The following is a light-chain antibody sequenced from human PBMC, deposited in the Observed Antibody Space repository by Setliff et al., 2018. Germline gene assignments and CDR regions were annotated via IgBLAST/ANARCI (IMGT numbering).Light chain of an antibody. CDR1: TSDIGLYMY. V-gene: IGLV2-8*01. Sequence: QSVLTQPPSASGSPGQSVTITCTGSTSDIGLYMYVSWYQQHPDKAPKLIIFDVDKRPSGVSDRFSGSKSGNTASLTISGLHPDDEADYFCCSYAGNDRQVFGTGTKGTVL. CDR2: DVD. CDR3: CSYAGNDRQV. J-gene: IGLJ1*01.